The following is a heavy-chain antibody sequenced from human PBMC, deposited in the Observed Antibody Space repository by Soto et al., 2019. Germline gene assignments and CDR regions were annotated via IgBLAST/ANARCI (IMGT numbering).Heavy chain of an antibody. J-gene: IGHJ4*02. D-gene: IGHD3-22*01. CDR3: ATDHYYDASGYVPPDF. CDR2: VWFDGSNK. V-gene: IGHV3-33*01. Sequence: LRLSCVASGFTFRSYGMHWVRQAPDKGLEWVATVWFDGSNKYYADSVKGRFTISRDNSKNMLSLQMNSLRAEDTAMYYCATDHYYDASGYVPPDFWGQGTLVTVSS. CDR1: GFTFRSYG.